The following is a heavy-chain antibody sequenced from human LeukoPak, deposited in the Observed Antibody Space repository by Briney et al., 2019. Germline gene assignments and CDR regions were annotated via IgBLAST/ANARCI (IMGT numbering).Heavy chain of an antibody. CDR2: IYTSGST. CDR3: ARIIAAAGRQDWFDP. J-gene: IGHJ5*02. CDR1: GGSISSYY. D-gene: IGHD6-13*01. Sequence: KTSETLSLTCTVSGGSISSYYWSWIRQPAGKGLEWIGRIYTSGSTNYNPSLRSRVTISLETSKNQFSLMLRSVTAADTAIYYCARIIAAAGRQDWFDPWGQGTLVTVSS. V-gene: IGHV4-4*07.